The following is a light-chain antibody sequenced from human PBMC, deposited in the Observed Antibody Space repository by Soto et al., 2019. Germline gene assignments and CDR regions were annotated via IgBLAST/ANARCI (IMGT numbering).Light chain of an antibody. J-gene: IGLJ1*01. V-gene: IGLV1-40*01. Sequence: QSVLTQPPSMSGAPGQRVTMSCTGSSSNLGAGYDVHWYQRLPGAAPKLLIYDNTHRPSGVPNRFSGSKSGTSASLAITGLQAEDEADYYCSSYTTSSTLYVFGTGTKLTVL. CDR2: DNT. CDR3: SSYTTSSTLYV. CDR1: SSNLGAGYD.